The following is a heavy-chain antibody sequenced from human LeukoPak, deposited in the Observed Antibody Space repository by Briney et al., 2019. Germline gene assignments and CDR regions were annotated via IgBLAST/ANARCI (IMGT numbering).Heavy chain of an antibody. J-gene: IGHJ4*02. V-gene: IGHV3-23*01. CDR1: GFTFSTYA. CDR3: AKRAIVAAVKYFDY. Sequence: PGGSLRLSCAASGFTFSTYAMSWVRQAPGKGPEWVSSITDSGSGTYYADSVKGRFTISRDNSKNTLYLQMNSLRAEDTAVYYCAKRAIVAAVKYFDYWGQGTLVTVSS. CDR2: ITDSGSGT. D-gene: IGHD6-13*01.